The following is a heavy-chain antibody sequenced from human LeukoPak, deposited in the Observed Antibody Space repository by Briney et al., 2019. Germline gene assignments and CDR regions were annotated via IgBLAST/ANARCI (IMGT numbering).Heavy chain of an antibody. J-gene: IGHJ3*02. CDR1: GFTFSSYA. V-gene: IGHV3-23*01. CDR3: VTESADAFDI. Sequence: GGSLRLSCAASGFTFSSYAMSWVRQAPGKGLEWVSAISGSGGSTYYADSVKGRFTISRDNSNNTLYLQMTSLRAEDTAVYYCVTESADAFDIWGQGTMVTVSS. CDR2: ISGSGGST.